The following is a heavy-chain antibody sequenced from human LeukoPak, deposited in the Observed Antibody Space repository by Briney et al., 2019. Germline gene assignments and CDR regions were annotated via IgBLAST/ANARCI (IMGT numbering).Heavy chain of an antibody. J-gene: IGHJ5*02. CDR1: GFTISSYA. D-gene: IGHD1-26*01. Sequence: GGSLRLSCAASGFTISSYAMHWVRQAPGKGLEWVAVISYDGSNKYYADSVKGRFTISRDNSKNTLYLQMNSLRAEDTAVYYCAREGVVGALTNWFDPWGQGTLVTVSS. V-gene: IGHV3-30-3*01. CDR3: AREGVVGALTNWFDP. CDR2: ISYDGSNK.